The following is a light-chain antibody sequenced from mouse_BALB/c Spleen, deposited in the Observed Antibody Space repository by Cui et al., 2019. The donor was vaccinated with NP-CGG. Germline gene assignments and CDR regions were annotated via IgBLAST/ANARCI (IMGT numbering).Light chain of an antibody. Sequence: QSFVTPECALTTSPGETVTLTCRSSTGAVTTNNYANWVQEKPDHLFTGLIGGTNNRAPGVPARFSGSLIGDKAALTITGTQTEDEAIYFCALWYSNHWVFGGGTKLTVL. CDR2: GTN. J-gene: IGLJ1*01. V-gene: IGLV1*01. CDR1: TGAVTTNNY. CDR3: ALWYSNHWV.